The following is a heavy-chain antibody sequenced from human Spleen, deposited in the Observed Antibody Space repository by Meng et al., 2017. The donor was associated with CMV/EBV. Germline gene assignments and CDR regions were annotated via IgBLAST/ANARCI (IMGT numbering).Heavy chain of an antibody. CDR3: ARAGRCSSTNCYSPYFFDY. CDR2: ISYSGSP. J-gene: IGHJ4*02. D-gene: IGHD2-2*02. V-gene: IGHV4-39*07. Sequence: GGSYYWGLCRLSPGKGLECIGNISYSGSPYYNPSLAGRVIILVDTSRNQFSVELDSVTAADTAVYYCARAGRCSSTNCYSPYFFDYWGQGTLVTVSS. CDR1: GGSYY.